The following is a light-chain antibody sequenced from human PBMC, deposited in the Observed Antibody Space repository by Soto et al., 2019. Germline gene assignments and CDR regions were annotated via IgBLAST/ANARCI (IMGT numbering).Light chain of an antibody. Sequence: DIQMTQSPSSVSASVGDRVTITCRASQGISNWLAWYQQKPGKAPSLLIHAASSLQSGVPSRFRGSGYGTDFTLTISSLQPEDFATYCCQQANSLPVTFGPGTKVDIK. CDR3: QQANSLPVT. V-gene: IGKV1-12*01. CDR1: QGISNW. CDR2: AAS. J-gene: IGKJ3*01.